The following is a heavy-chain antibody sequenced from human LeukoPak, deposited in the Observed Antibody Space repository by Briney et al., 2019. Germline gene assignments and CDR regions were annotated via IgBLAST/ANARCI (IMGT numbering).Heavy chain of an antibody. J-gene: IGHJ6*03. CDR3: ARARYYYYYMDV. Sequence: ASVKVSCKASGYTFAGYYMHWVRRAPGQGLEWMGIINPSGGSTSYAQKFQGRVTMTRDTSTSTVYMELSSLRSEDTAVYYCARARYYYYYMDVWGKGTTVTVSS. CDR2: INPSGGST. CDR1: GYTFAGYY. V-gene: IGHV1-46*03.